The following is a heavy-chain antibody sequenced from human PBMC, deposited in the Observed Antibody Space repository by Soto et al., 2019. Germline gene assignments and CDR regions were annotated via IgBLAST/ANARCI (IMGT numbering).Heavy chain of an antibody. V-gene: IGHV1-2*02. Sequence: ASVKVSCKASGYIFNDYYIHWVRQAPGQGLEWMGWINPYNGGANFAQEFQGRVTMTRDTSLSIVYMEVTRLTYDDTAVYYCARENYNYSCLYVWG. J-gene: IGHJ6*03. CDR2: INPYNGGA. CDR1: GYIFNDYY. CDR3: ARENYNYSCLYV.